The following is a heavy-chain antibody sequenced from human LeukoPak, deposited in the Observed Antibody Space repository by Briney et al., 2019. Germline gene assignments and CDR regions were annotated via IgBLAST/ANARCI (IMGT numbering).Heavy chain of an antibody. CDR1: GYTFTGYY. CDR2: INLKSGGT. D-gene: IGHD3-9*01. Sequence: ASVRVSCKASGYTFTGYYMHWVRQAPGQGLEWMGWINLKSGGTNYAGKFQGRVTMTRDTTTSTAYMDLSRLRSVDTAVYYCARSPHILTGENFDYWGQGTLVTVSS. J-gene: IGHJ4*02. V-gene: IGHV1-2*02. CDR3: ARSPHILTGENFDY.